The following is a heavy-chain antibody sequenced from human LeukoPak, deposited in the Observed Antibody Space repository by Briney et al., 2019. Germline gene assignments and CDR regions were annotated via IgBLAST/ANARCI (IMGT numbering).Heavy chain of an antibody. CDR1: GFTFGDYA. CDR3: TRDRPLVGATSPHSADHYYYYGMDV. CDR2: IRSKAYGGTT. J-gene: IGHJ6*02. D-gene: IGHD1-26*01. Sequence: GGSLRLSCTASGFTFGDYAMSWFRQAPGKGLEWVGFIRSKAYGGTTEYAASVKGRFTISRDDSKSIAYLQMNSLKTEDTAVYYCTRDRPLVGATSPHSADHYYYYGMDVWGQGTTVTVSS. V-gene: IGHV3-49*03.